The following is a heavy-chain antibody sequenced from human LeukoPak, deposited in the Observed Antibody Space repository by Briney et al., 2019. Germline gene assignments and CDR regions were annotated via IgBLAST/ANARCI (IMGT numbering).Heavy chain of an antibody. V-gene: IGHV3-53*01. CDR2: IYSGGTT. CDR1: GFTVSSNY. Sequence: GGSLRLSCAASGFTVSSNYMSWVRQAPGKGLEWVSVIYSGGTTYHADSVKGRFTISRDNSKNTLYLQMNSLRAEDTAVYYCARDSTSTGPFDIWGQGTMVTVSS. J-gene: IGHJ3*02. CDR3: ARDSTSTGPFDI. D-gene: IGHD2-8*02.